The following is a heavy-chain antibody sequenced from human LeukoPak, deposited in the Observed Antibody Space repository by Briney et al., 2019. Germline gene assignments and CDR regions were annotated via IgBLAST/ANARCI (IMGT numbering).Heavy chain of an antibody. CDR3: ARERPAAQNYFDY. V-gene: IGHV4-59*01. D-gene: IGHD6-13*01. Sequence: AETLSLTCTVSGASISSYYWGWIRQPPGKGLEWIGYIYYSGSTNYNPSLKSRVTISVDTSKNQFSLNLSSVTAADTAVYYCARERPAAQNYFDYWGQGTLVTVSS. CDR2: IYYSGST. CDR1: GASISSYY. J-gene: IGHJ4*02.